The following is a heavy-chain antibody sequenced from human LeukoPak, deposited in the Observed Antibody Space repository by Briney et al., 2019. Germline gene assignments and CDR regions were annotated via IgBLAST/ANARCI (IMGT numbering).Heavy chain of an antibody. Sequence: GGSLSLSCAASGITFSDYGMHWVRQAPGKGLEWVTFIRFDGSTEYYADSVKDRFTISRDNSKNTLSLQMNSLRAEDTAVYYCAKEEVRSYYDSSGYPRYFQHWGQGTLVTVSS. CDR1: GITFSDYG. V-gene: IGHV3-30*02. D-gene: IGHD3-22*01. J-gene: IGHJ1*01. CDR2: IRFDGSTE. CDR3: AKEEVRSYYDSSGYPRYFQH.